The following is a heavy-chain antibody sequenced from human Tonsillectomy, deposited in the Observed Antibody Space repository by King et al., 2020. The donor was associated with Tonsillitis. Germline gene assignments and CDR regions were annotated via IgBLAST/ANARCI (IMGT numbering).Heavy chain of an antibody. Sequence: QLQESGPGLVKPSETLSLTCAVSGYSISSGYYWGWIRQPPGKGLEWIGSIYHSGSTYYNPSLKSRVTISVDTSKNQFSLKLSSVTAADTAVYYWSRDQSGRDYYDSSGYYLLGYYGMDVWGQGTTVTVSS. D-gene: IGHD3-22*01. CDR1: GYSISSGYY. CDR2: IYHSGST. V-gene: IGHV4-38-2*02. CDR3: SRDQSGRDYYDSSGYYLLGYYGMDV. J-gene: IGHJ6*02.